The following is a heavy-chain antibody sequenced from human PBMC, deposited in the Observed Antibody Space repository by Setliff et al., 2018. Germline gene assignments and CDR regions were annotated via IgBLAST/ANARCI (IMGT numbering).Heavy chain of an antibody. CDR3: TRVGRQLVYYYYGMDV. CDR2: IRSKAYGGTT. J-gene: IGHJ6*02. D-gene: IGHD6-13*01. CDR1: GFTFSNFA. V-gene: IGHV3-49*04. Sequence: GGSLRLSCAASGFTFSNFAMSWVRQAPGKGLEWVGFIRSKAYGGTTEYAASVKGRFTISRDDSKSIAYLQMNSLKTEDTAVYYCTRVGRQLVYYYYGMDVWGQGTTVTVS.